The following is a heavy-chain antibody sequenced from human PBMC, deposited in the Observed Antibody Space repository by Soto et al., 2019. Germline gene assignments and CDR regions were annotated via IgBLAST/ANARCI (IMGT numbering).Heavy chain of an antibody. CDR3: AGTRRDGYNYEDY. J-gene: IGHJ4*02. Sequence: ASVTKSLTCTVAGGTIISSSYYWGWIRQPPGKGLEWIGSIYYSGSTYYNPSLKSRVTISVDTSKNQFSLKLSSVTAADTAVYYCAGTRRDGYNYEDYWGQGTLVTVSS. CDR1: GGTIISSSYY. CDR2: IYYSGST. D-gene: IGHD5-12*01. V-gene: IGHV4-39*01.